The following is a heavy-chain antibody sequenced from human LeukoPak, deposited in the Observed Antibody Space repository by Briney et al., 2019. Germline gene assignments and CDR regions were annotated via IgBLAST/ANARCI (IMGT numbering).Heavy chain of an antibody. CDR3: ARGLLWFGELYAFDI. CDR1: GFTFSNYW. CDR2: INSDGSST. V-gene: IGHV3-74*01. J-gene: IGHJ3*02. Sequence: GGSLRLSCAASGFTFSNYWMHWVRQGPGKGLVWVSRINSDGSSTNYADSVKGRFTISRDNAKNTLYLQMNSLRAEDTAVYYCARGLLWFGELYAFDIWGQGTMVTVSS. D-gene: IGHD3-10*01.